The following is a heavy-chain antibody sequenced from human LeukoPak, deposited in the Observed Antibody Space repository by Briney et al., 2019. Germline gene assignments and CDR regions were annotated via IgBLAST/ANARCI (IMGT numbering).Heavy chain of an antibody. J-gene: IGHJ4*02. V-gene: IGHV3-23*01. CDR1: GFTFSSYA. D-gene: IGHD3-3*01. Sequence: GGSLRLSCAASGFTFSSYAMSWVRQAPGKGLEWVSAISGSGGSTYYADSVKGRFTISRDNSKNTLYLQMNSLRAEDTAVYYCAKDPRPYYDFWSGYHAFDYWGQGTLVTASS. CDR2: ISGSGGST. CDR3: AKDPRPYYDFWSGYHAFDY.